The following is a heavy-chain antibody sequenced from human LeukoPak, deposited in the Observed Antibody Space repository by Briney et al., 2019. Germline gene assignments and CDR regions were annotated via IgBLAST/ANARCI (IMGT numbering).Heavy chain of an antibody. V-gene: IGHV4-34*01. CDR1: GGSFSGYY. CDR3: ARDAAYGSSSKGAFDI. D-gene: IGHD6-6*01. J-gene: IGHJ3*02. CDR2: INHSGST. Sequence: PSETLSLTCAVYGGSFSGYYWSWIRQPPGKGLEWIGEINHSGSTNYNPSLKSRVTISVDTSKNQFSLKLSSVTAADTAVYYCARDAAYGSSSKGAFDIWGQGTMVTVSS.